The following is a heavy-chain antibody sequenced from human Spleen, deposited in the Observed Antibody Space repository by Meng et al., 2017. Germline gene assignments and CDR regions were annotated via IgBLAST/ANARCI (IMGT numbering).Heavy chain of an antibody. D-gene: IGHD5-24*01. CDR3: ARGPTTMAHDFDY. CDR1: GGSSSDYD. Sequence: VHLPRWGARLLKPPETLSLTGVVSGGSSSDYDWSWIRQPPGKGLEWIGEINHSGSTNYNPSLESRATISVDPSQNNLSLKLSSVTAADSAVYYCARGPTTMAHDFDYWGQGTLVTVSS. V-gene: IGHV4-34*01. CDR2: INHSGST. J-gene: IGHJ4*02.